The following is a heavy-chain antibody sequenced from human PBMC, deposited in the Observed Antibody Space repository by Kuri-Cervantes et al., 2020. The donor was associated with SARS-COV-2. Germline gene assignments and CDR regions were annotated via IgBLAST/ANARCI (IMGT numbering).Heavy chain of an antibody. V-gene: IGHV3-11*01. Sequence: LSLTCAASGFTFSNYWMTWVRQAPGKGLEWVSYISSSGSTIYYADSVKGRFTISRDNAKNSLYLQMNSLRAEDTAVYYCARDERGYSSNWFDPWGQGTLVTVSS. J-gene: IGHJ5*02. CDR3: ARDERGYSSNWFDP. D-gene: IGHD6-13*01. CDR2: ISSSGSTI. CDR1: GFTFSNYW.